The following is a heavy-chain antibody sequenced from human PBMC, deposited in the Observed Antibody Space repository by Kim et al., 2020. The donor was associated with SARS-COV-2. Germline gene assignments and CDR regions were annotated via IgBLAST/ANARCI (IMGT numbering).Heavy chain of an antibody. CDR3: TTAFH. Sequence: GGSLRLSCTGSGFTFSNFIINWVRQAPGKGLEWVGFIRTKAYGGTTEYATSVKGRLTISRDDSKNIAYVQMSRLKTEVTALYYCTTAFHWGQGTLVTVSS. CDR1: GFTFSNFI. D-gene: IGHD2-21*02. V-gene: IGHV3-49*04. CDR2: IRTKAYGGTT. J-gene: IGHJ4*02.